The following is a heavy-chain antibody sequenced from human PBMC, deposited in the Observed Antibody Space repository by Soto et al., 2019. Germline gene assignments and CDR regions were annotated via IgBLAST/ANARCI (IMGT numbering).Heavy chain of an antibody. CDR3: VQSRCRGDCLQSYSSHSYYGLDV. V-gene: IGHV2-5*02. J-gene: IGHJ6*02. CDR2: IYWDDDK. Sequence: QITLKESGPTLVKPTQTLTLTCTFSGLSLSTTGVVVGWIRQPPGKALELLALIYWDDDKRYSPSLKSRLTITKNTTKNLVVLTMTDMDPVDTSTYYCVQSRCRGDCLQSYSSHSYYGLDVWGQGTTVTVSS. D-gene: IGHD2-21*02. CDR1: GLSLSTTGVV.